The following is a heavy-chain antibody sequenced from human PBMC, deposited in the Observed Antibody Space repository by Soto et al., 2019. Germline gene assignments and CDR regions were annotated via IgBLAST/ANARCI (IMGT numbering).Heavy chain of an antibody. CDR1: GFTFSSYG. CDR3: AKDQSGRYGY. V-gene: IGHV3-30*18. CDR2: ISYDGSNK. J-gene: IGHJ4*02. Sequence: QVQLVESGGGVVQPGRSLRLSCAASGFTFSSYGMHWVRQAPGKGLEWVAVISYDGSNKYYADSVKGRFTISRDNSKNTLYLQMNSLRAEDTGVYYCAKDQSGRYGYWGPGNLGTVSS. D-gene: IGHD1-26*01.